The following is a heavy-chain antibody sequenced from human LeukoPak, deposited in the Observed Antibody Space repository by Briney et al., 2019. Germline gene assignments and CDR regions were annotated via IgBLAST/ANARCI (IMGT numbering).Heavy chain of an antibody. D-gene: IGHD1-26*01. J-gene: IGHJ5*02. CDR2: IYASGST. CDR3: ARDPRGIVGANHNWFNP. V-gene: IGHV4-4*07. Sequence: SETLSLTCTVSGGSISSYYWSWIRQPAGKGLEWIRRIYASGSTNYNPSLKSRVTMSVDTSKSQFSLKLISVTAADTAVYYCARDPRGIVGANHNWFNPWGQGTLVTVSS. CDR1: GGSISSYY.